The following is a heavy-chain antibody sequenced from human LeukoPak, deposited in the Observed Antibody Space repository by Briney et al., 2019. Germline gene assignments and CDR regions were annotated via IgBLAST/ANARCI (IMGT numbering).Heavy chain of an antibody. V-gene: IGHV4-59*01. CDR3: ARFDDFGDRFDY. CDR2: IFYSGST. D-gene: IGHD4-17*01. Sequence: SETLSLTCTVSGGSISSYYWSWIRQPPRKGLEWIGYIFYSGSTNYNPSLKSRVTISLDTSKSQFSLKLNSLTAADTAVYYCARFDDFGDRFDYWGQGTLVTVSS. CDR1: GGSISSYY. J-gene: IGHJ4*02.